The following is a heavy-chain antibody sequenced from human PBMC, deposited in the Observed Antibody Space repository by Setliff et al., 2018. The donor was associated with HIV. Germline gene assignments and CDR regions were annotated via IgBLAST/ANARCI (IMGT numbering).Heavy chain of an antibody. V-gene: IGHV4-4*02. CDR1: GGSISSDNW. Sequence: SETLSLTCAVSGGSISSDNWWTWVRQPPGKGLEWIGEIYHTEYTNYSPSLKSRVSMSVDSSKNQFSQNLTSVTAADTAVYYCARGHCSGTNCYGVDYYGMDVWGQGTAVTVSS. J-gene: IGHJ6*02. D-gene: IGHD2-2*01. CDR3: ARGHCSGTNCYGVDYYGMDV. CDR2: IYHTEYT.